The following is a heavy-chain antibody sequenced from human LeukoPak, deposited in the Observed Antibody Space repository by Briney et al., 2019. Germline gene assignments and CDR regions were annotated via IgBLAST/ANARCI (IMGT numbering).Heavy chain of an antibody. J-gene: IGHJ4*02. CDR3: AKADIVVVVAAIRFDY. Sequence: GGSLRLSCAASGFTFSSYAMSWVRQAPGKGLEWVSAISGSGGSTYYADSVKGRFTISRDNSKNTLYLQMNSLRAEDTAVYYCAKADIVVVVAAIRFDYWGQGTLVSVSS. V-gene: IGHV3-23*01. CDR1: GFTFSSYA. D-gene: IGHD2-15*01. CDR2: ISGSGGST.